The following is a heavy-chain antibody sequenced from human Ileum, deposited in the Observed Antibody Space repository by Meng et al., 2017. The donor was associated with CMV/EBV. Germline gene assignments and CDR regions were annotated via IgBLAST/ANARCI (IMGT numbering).Heavy chain of an antibody. J-gene: IGHJ4*02. D-gene: IGHD5-24*01. CDR2: IKKNSGEN. V-gene: IGHV1-2*01. CDR3: ARDPYTDGDY. Sequence: MERERQEEGEGIQRVGRIKKNSGENDEAKNIKGRVTISRDTSISTVYMQLTRLRPDDTDIYYCARDPYTDGDYWGQGTLVTVSS.